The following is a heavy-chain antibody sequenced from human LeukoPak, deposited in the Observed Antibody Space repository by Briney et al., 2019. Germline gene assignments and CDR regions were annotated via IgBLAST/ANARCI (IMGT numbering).Heavy chain of an antibody. CDR2: IYDSETT. Sequence: SETLSLTCTVSGGXISTNICYWGWIRQPPGKGLEWIGNIYDSETTYYNPSLKSRVAISVGTSNNQFSLKLSSVTAADTAVYYCARLYLSSSWSYYFDYWGRGTLVTVSS. J-gene: IGHJ4*02. V-gene: IGHV4-39*01. CDR3: ARLYLSSSWSYYFDY. CDR1: GGXISTNICY. D-gene: IGHD6-13*01.